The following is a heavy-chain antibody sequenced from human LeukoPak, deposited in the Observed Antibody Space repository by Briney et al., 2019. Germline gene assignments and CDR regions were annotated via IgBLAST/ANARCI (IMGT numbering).Heavy chain of an antibody. CDR2: VDPENGET. CDR1: GFTFTAVS. J-gene: IGHJ3*02. D-gene: IGHD3-22*01. V-gene: IGHV1-24*01. CDR3: ATDLYYYDSRGAFDI. Sequence: ASVKVSCKMSGFTFTAVSIHWVRQAPGKGLEWMGGVDPENGETVYAQQFQGRVTMTEDTSTDTAYMDLRSLRFEDTAVYYCATDLYYYDSRGAFDIWGQGTMVTVSS.